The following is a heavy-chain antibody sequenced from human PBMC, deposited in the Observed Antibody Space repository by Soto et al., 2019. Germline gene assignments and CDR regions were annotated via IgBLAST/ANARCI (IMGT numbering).Heavy chain of an antibody. CDR2: IYPGDSDT. V-gene: IGHV5-51*01. D-gene: IGHD6-6*01. J-gene: IGHJ6*03. CDR3: ARHRSSSSFEGLYYYYYYMDV. Sequence: PGESLKISCKGSGYSFTSYWIGWARQMPGKGLEWMGIIYPGDSDTRYSPSFQGQVTISADKSISTAYLQWSSLKASDTAMYYCARHRSSSSFEGLYYYYYYMDVWGKGTTVTVSS. CDR1: GYSFTSYW.